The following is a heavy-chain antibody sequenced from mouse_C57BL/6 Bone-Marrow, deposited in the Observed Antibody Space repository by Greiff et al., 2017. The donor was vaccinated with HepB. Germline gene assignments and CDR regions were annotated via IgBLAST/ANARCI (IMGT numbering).Heavy chain of an antibody. CDR3: ARDTTEEFDY. D-gene: IGHD1-1*01. V-gene: IGHV1-82*01. CDR1: GYAFSSSW. CDR2: IYPGDGDT. J-gene: IGHJ2*01. Sequence: QVQLQQSGPELVKPGASVKIPCKASGYAFSSSWMNWVKQRPGKGLEWIGRIYPGDGDTNYNGKFKGKATLTADKSSSTAYMQLSSLTSEDSAVYFCARDTTEEFDYWGQGTTLTVSS.